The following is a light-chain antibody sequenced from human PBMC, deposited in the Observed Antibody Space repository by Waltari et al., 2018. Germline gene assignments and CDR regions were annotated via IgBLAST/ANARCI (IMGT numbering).Light chain of an antibody. V-gene: IGKV3-11*01. CDR1: QSVSGY. Sequence: ELVLTQSPATLSLSPGERATLSCRASQSVSGYLAWYQQKPGQAPRLLIYVASNRATGIPARFSGSGSGTDFTLTISSLEPEDFAVYYCHHLTNSPEFTFGPGTKVDVK. CDR3: HHLTNSPEFT. CDR2: VAS. J-gene: IGKJ3*01.